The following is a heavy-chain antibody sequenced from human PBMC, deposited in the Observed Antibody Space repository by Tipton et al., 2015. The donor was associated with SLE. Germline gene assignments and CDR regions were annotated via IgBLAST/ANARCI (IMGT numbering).Heavy chain of an antibody. CDR2: INHLSMT. CDR3: ARRYYSGSGSLVLYYAMDV. V-gene: IGHV4-34*01. D-gene: IGHD3-10*01. J-gene: IGHJ6*02. CDR1: GFTFSRYE. Sequence: LRLSCAASGFTFSRYEMNWIRQPPGKGLEWIGEINHLSMTNYNPSLKGRLTLSVDTSKNQFSLMLSSVTAADTAVYYCARRYYSGSGSLVLYYAMDVWGQGAPVTVSS.